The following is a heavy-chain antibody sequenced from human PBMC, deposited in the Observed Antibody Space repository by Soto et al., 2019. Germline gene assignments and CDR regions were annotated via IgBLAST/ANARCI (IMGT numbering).Heavy chain of an antibody. CDR3: ARVSNHFDY. D-gene: IGHD4-4*01. J-gene: IGHJ4*02. CDR2: INSDGNST. CDR1: GFTFSPFW. V-gene: IGHV3-74*01. Sequence: EVQLVESGGGLVQPGGSLRLSCAASGFTFSPFWMHWVRQVPGKGPVWVSRINSDGNSTSYADSVKGRFTISRDNAKNTLYLQMHRLRAEDTAVYYCARVSNHFDYWGQGTLVTVSS.